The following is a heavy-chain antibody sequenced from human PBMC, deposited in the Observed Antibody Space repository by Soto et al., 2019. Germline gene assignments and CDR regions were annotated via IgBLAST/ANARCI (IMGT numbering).Heavy chain of an antibody. J-gene: IGHJ5*02. D-gene: IGHD2-21*01. CDR3: ERLRIATDNYKWFDP. CDR2: IYVTGAV. CDR1: GAALNSGNYY. V-gene: IGHV4-31*03. Sequence: TLSLTCSVSGAALNSGNYYWSWIRQVPGKGLEWIGHIYVTGAVDYNPSLRDRITISKDTSERQFSLNLRLVTAADTAVYYCERLRIATDNYKWFDPWVQGTLVT.